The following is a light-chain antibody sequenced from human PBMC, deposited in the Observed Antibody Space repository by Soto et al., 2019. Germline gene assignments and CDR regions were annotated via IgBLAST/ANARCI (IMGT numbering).Light chain of an antibody. CDR3: QQRSNWPPIT. CDR1: QTVSSNY. Sequence: EIILTQSPDTLSLSPGERATLSCRASQTVSSNYLAWCQQRPGQAPRLLIYGASTRAAGIPDRFSGSGSGTNFTLTINSLEPEDFAVYYCQQRSNWPPITFGQGTRLEIK. V-gene: IGKV3D-20*02. CDR2: GAS. J-gene: IGKJ5*01.